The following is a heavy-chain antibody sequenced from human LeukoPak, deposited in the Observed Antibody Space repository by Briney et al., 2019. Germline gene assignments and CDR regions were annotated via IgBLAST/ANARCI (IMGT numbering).Heavy chain of an antibody. V-gene: IGHV4-39*07. Sequence: SETQSLTCTVSGGSISSSSYYWGWIRQPPGKGLEWIGIIYYSGSTYYNPSLKSRVTISVDTSKNQFSLKLSSVTAADTAVYYCVSEYGDYVRSHYYGMDVWGQGTTVTVSS. J-gene: IGHJ6*02. D-gene: IGHD4-17*01. CDR2: IYYSGST. CDR3: VSEYGDYVRSHYYGMDV. CDR1: GGSISSSSYY.